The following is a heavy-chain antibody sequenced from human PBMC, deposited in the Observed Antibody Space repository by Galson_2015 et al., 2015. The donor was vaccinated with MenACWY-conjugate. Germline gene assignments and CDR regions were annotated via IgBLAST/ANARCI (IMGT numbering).Heavy chain of an antibody. V-gene: IGHV3-74*01. CDR2: INIDGSSI. Sequence: SLRLSCAASGFTFSSYWMHWVRHAPGKGLVWVSRINIDGSSISYADSVKGRFTISRDNAKNTLFLQMNSLRAEDTAVYYCGSLHFDNYDFDYWGQGTLVTVSS. CDR1: GFTFSSYW. CDR3: GSLHFDNYDFDY. D-gene: IGHD1-1*01. J-gene: IGHJ4*02.